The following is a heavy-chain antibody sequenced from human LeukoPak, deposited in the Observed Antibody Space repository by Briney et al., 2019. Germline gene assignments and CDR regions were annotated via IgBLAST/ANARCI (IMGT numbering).Heavy chain of an antibody. D-gene: IGHD4-11*01. CDR1: GFTFSDYY. V-gene: IGHV3-11*06. CDR3: ARAPHYSNYGPYYYGMDV. Sequence: GGSLGLSCAASGFTFSDYYMSWIRQAPGKGLEWVSYISSSSSYTNYADSVKGRFTISRDNAKNSLYLQMNSLRAEDTAVYYCARAPHYSNYGPYYYGMDVWGQGTTVTVSS. CDR2: ISSSSSYT. J-gene: IGHJ6*02.